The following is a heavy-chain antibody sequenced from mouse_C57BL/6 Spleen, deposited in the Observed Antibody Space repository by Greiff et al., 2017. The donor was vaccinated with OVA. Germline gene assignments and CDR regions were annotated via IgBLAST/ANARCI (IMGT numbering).Heavy chain of an antibody. CDR2: ISYDGSN. V-gene: IGHV3-6*01. Sequence: EVKLQESGPGLVKPSQSLSLTCSVTGYSLPSGYYWNWIRQFPGNKLEWIGYISYDGSNNYNPSLKNRISITRDTSKNQLFLKLNSVTTEDTATYYCARGPYDYDGAWFAYWGQGTLVTVSA. J-gene: IGHJ3*01. CDR1: GYSLPSGYY. CDR3: ARGPYDYDGAWFAY. D-gene: IGHD2-4*01.